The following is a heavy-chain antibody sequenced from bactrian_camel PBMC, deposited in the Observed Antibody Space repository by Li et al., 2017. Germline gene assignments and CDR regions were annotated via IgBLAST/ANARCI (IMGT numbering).Heavy chain of an antibody. CDR1: GYKHNLYC. Sequence: HVQLVESGGGSVQSGGSLRLSCQVSGYKHNLYCMGWFRQAPGKEREGVAVIDNVGDRSYAADSVKGRFTISQDNAKTTVYLKMNSLKPEDSAVYYCAADEVCYSGSWRAIHWGQGTQVTVS. V-gene: IGHV3S63*01. J-gene: IGHJ4*01. CDR2: IDNVGDRS. CDR3: AADEVCYSGSWRAIH. D-gene: IGHD3*01.